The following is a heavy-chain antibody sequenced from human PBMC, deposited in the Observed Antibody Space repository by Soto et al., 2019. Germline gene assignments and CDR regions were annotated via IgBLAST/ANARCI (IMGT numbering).Heavy chain of an antibody. J-gene: IGHJ5*02. CDR1: GYTFTSYG. V-gene: IGHV1-18*04. Sequence: ASVKVSCKASGYTFTSYGISWVRQAPGQGLEWMGWISAYNGNTNYAQKLQGRVTMTTDTSTSTAYMELRSLRSDDTAVYYCARGGEIVVVRAAMVPDRFDPWGQGNLVTVSS. CDR3: ARGGEIVVVRAAMVPDRFDP. CDR2: ISAYNGNT. D-gene: IGHD2-2*01.